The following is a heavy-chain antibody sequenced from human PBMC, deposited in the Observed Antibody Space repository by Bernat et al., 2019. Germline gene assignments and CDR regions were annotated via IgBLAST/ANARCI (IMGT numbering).Heavy chain of an antibody. CDR2: IYSGGST. CDR3: ARDWGIVGATPRVFD. CDR1: GFTVSSNY. Sequence: EVQLVESGGGLVQPGGSLRLSCAASGFTVSSNYMSWVRQAPGKGLEWVSVIYSGGSTYYTDSVKGRFTLSRDNSKNTLYLQMNSLRAEDTAVYYCARDWGIVGATPRVFDWGQGTLVTVSS. V-gene: IGHV3-66*01. D-gene: IGHD1-26*01. J-gene: IGHJ4*02.